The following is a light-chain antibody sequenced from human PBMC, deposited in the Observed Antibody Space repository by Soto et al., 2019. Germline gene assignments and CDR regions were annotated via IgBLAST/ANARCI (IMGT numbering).Light chain of an antibody. CDR3: CSYAGSYTGV. V-gene: IGLV2-11*01. Sequence: QSALTQPRSVSGSPGQSVTISCTGTSSDVGAYNYVSWYQQHPGRAPKLMIYDVAKRPSGVPDRFSGSNSGNTASLTISGLQTEDEAEYYCCSYAGSYTGVFGGGTKLTVL. CDR2: DVA. J-gene: IGLJ3*02. CDR1: SSDVGAYNY.